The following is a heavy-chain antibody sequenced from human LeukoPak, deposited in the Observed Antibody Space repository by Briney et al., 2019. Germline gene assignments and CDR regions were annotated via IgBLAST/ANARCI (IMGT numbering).Heavy chain of an antibody. Sequence: GGSLRLSCAASGFTFSSYAMSWVRQAPGKGLEWVSAISGSGDSTYYADSVKGRFTISRDNSKNTLYLQMNSLRAEDTAVYYCAAGWGTTVTSSFYYGMDVWGQGTTVTVSS. CDR2: ISGSGDST. V-gene: IGHV3-23*01. J-gene: IGHJ6*02. CDR1: GFTFSSYA. CDR3: AAGWGTTVTSSFYYGMDV. D-gene: IGHD4-17*01.